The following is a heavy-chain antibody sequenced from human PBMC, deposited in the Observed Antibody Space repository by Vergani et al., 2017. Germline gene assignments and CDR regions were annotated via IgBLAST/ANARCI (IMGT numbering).Heavy chain of an antibody. D-gene: IGHD3-3*01. J-gene: IGHJ3*02. CDR1: GYTFTSYG. V-gene: IGHV1-18*01. CDR2: ISAYNGNT. Sequence: QVQLVQSGAEVKKPGASVKVSCKASGYTFTSYGISWVRQAPGQGLEWMGWISAYNGNTNYAQKLQGRVTMTTDTSTSTAYMELRSLRSDDTAVYYCARAQGPPYYDFWSGYYTDAFDIWGQGTMVTVSS. CDR3: ARAQGPPYYDFWSGYYTDAFDI.